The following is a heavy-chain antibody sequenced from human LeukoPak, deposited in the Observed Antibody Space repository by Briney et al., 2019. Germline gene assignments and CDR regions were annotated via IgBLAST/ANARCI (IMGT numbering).Heavy chain of an antibody. J-gene: IGHJ6*03. CDR3: TRDKVVVRGVDHYYYYYYMDV. D-gene: IGHD3-10*01. CDR2: IRSKAYGGTT. V-gene: IGHV3-49*04. Sequence: QAGGSLRLSCAASGFTFSSYSMSWVRQAPGKGLEWVGFIRSKAYGGTTEYAASVKGRFTISRDDSKSIAYLQMNSLKTEDTAVYYCTRDKVVVRGVDHYYYYYYMDVWGKGTTVTISS. CDR1: GFTFSSYS.